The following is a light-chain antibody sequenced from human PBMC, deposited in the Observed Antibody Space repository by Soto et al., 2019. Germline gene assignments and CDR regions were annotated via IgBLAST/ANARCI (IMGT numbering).Light chain of an antibody. Sequence: DIQMTQSPSTLSASVGDRVTITCRASQSIDSWLAWYQQKPGKAPNLLIYDASTLESGVPSRFRGSESGTEFTLTINSLQPDDSVTYFCQQYHTYWTFGQGTKVEIK. CDR2: DAS. J-gene: IGKJ1*01. V-gene: IGKV1-5*01. CDR1: QSIDSW. CDR3: QQYHTYWT.